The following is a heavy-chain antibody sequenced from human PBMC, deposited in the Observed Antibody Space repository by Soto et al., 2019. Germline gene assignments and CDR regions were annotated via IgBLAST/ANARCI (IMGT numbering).Heavy chain of an antibody. CDR2: INPNSGGT. Sequence: QVQLVQSGAEVKKPGASVKVSCKASGYTFTGYYMHWVRQAPGQGLEWMGWINPNSGGTNYAQKFQGWVTMTRDTSISTAYMELSRLRSDDTAVYYCARDRAPRYSGSYSGGGYGMDVWGQGTTVTVSS. D-gene: IGHD1-26*01. CDR1: GYTFTGYY. J-gene: IGHJ6*02. CDR3: ARDRAPRYSGSYSGGGYGMDV. V-gene: IGHV1-2*04.